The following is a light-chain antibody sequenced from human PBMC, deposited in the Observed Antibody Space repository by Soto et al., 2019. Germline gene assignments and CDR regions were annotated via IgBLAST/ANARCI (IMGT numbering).Light chain of an antibody. V-gene: IGKV1-17*01. CDR1: QGIRND. CDR2: AAS. CDR3: LQHNSFPFT. J-gene: IGKJ2*01. Sequence: DIQLNQSPYSLSASVGESVALTGRASQGIRNDLGWFQQKPGKAPKRLIYAASSLQTGVPSRFSGSGSGTEFTLTISSLQPEDFATYYCLQHNSFPFTFGQGTKVDI.